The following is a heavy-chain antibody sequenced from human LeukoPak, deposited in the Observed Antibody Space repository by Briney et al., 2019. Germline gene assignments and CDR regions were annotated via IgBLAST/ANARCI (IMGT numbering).Heavy chain of an antibody. Sequence: SETLSLTCTVSGGSTSSGDYYWSWIRQPPGKGLEWIGYIYYSGSTNYNPSLKSRVTISVDKSKNQFSLKLSSVTAADTAVYYCASGRTHGTLDYWGQGTLVTVSS. V-gene: IGHV4-30-4*01. J-gene: IGHJ4*02. CDR3: ASGRTHGTLDY. CDR2: IYYSGST. D-gene: IGHD1-1*01. CDR1: GGSTSSGDYY.